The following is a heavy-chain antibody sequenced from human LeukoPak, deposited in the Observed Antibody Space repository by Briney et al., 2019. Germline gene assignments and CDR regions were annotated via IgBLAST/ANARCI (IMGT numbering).Heavy chain of an antibody. CDR2: IYTSGST. CDR3: ARSEVVPAYYYGMDA. D-gene: IGHD2-2*01. CDR1: GGSISSGSYY. Sequence: SETLSLTCTVSGGSISSGSYYWSWIRQPAGKGLEWIGRIYTSGSTNYNPSLKSRVTISVDTSKNQFSLKLNSVTAADTAVYYCARSEVVPAYYYGMDAWGQGTTVTVSS. V-gene: IGHV4-61*02. J-gene: IGHJ6*02.